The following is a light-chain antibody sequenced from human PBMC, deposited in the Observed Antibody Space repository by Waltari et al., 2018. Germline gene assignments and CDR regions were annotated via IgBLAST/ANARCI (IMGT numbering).Light chain of an antibody. CDR1: NSNIGANF. CDR3: AAWDDTLSGHSV. V-gene: IGLV1-47*01. Sequence: QSVLTQPPSASGTPGQRVTISCSGSNSNIGANFVYWYRQFPGTSPKLLIYGNDTRPSGVPDRFSGSKSGSAASLVISGLRSEDETDYYCAAWDDTLSGHSVFGTGTKVTVL. J-gene: IGLJ1*01. CDR2: GND.